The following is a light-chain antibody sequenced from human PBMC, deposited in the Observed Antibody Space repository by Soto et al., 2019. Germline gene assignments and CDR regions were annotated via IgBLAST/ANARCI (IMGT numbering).Light chain of an antibody. CDR2: DVS. V-gene: IGLV2-14*01. Sequence: QSALTQFASVSGSPGQSITISCTGTSSDVGGYNYVSWYQQHPGKAPKLMIYDVSLRPSGVSNRFSGSKSGNTASLTISGLQAEDEAGYYCSSYTSSDTLVFGGGTKLTVL. CDR3: SSYTSSDTLV. J-gene: IGLJ2*01. CDR1: SSDVGGYNY.